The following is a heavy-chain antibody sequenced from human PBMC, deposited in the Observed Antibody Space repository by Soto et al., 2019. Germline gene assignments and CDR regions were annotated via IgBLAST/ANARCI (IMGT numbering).Heavy chain of an antibody. Sequence: QVQLVQSGAEVKKPGSSVKVSCKASEGTFSSYAISWVRQAPGQGLEWMGGIIPIFGTANYAQKFQGRVTITADESTSTACMELSSLRSEDTAVYYCARPGYSYDPNGPFDYWGEGTLVTVS. J-gene: IGHJ4*02. D-gene: IGHD5-18*01. V-gene: IGHV1-69*01. CDR2: IIPIFGTA. CDR1: EGTFSSYA. CDR3: ARPGYSYDPNGPFDY.